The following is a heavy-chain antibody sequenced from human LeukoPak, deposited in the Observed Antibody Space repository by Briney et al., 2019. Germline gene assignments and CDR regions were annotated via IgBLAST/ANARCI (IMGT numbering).Heavy chain of an antibody. CDR1: GGSISSYY. D-gene: IGHD3-10*01. Sequence: NTSETLSLTCTVSGGSISSYYWSWIRQPPGKGLEWIGEINHSGSTIYNPSLKSRVTISVDTSKNQFSLKLSSVTAADTAVYYCARGDFPVLMVRRHYYGMDVWGQGTTVTVSS. J-gene: IGHJ6*02. CDR3: ARGDFPVLMVRRHYYGMDV. CDR2: INHSGST. V-gene: IGHV4-34*01.